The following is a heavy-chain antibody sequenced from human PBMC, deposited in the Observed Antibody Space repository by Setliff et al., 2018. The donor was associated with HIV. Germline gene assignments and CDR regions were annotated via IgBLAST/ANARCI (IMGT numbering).Heavy chain of an antibody. CDR2: INPDGSFK. J-gene: IGHJ1*01. CDR1: GFTFKTYW. CDR3: VRGDPPDPSPTEYFQH. V-gene: IGHV3-7*03. Sequence: PGGSLRLSCAVSGFTFKTYWMSWVRQDAERGLEWVATINPDGSFKNYVDSVRGRFTISRDNSENSLFLQVNSLKVEDTAMYYCVRGDPPDPSPTEYFQHWGQGTLVTVSS.